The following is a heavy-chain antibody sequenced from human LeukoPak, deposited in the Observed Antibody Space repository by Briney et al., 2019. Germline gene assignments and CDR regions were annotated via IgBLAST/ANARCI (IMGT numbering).Heavy chain of an antibody. J-gene: IGHJ5*02. Sequence: PSETLSLTCAVYGGSFSGYYWSWIRQPPGKGLDWIGEINHIGSTNYNPSLKSRVTISVDTCKNQFSLKLSSVTAADTAVYYCAREGPILGDIVVVPAAPYNWFDPWGQGTLVTVSS. V-gene: IGHV4-34*01. CDR3: AREGPILGDIVVVPAAPYNWFDP. CDR2: INHIGST. D-gene: IGHD2-2*01. CDR1: GGSFSGYY.